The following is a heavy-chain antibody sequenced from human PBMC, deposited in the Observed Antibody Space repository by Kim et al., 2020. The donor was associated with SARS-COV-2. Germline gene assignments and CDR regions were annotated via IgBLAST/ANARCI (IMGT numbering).Heavy chain of an antibody. D-gene: IGHD6-13*01. J-gene: IGHJ4*02. Sequence: GGSLRLSCAASGFTLSSYAMSWVRQAPGKGLEWVSAISGSGGSTYYVDSVKGRFTISRDNSKNTLYLQMNSLRAEDTAVYYCAKLPFSSSWYFDYWGQGNLVTVSS. CDR2: ISGSGGST. CDR3: AKLPFSSSWYFDY. V-gene: IGHV3-23*01. CDR1: GFTLSSYA.